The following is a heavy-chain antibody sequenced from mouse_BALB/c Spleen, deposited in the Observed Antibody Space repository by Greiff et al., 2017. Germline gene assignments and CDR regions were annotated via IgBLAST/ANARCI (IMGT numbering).Heavy chain of an antibody. CDR3: ARYDYDRGFDY. CDR2: IYPGDGDT. CDR1: GYTFTSYW. J-gene: IGHJ2*01. D-gene: IGHD2-4*01. Sequence: VQLQESGAELARPGASVKLSCKASGYTFTSYWMQWVKQRPGQGLEWIGAIYPGDGDTRYTQKFKSKATLTVDTSSSTAYMQLSSLASEDSALYYCARYDYDRGFDYWGQGTTLTVSS. V-gene: IGHV1-87*01.